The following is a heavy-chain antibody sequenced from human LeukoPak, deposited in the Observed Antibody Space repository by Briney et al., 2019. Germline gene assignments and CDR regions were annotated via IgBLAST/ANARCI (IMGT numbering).Heavy chain of an antibody. CDR1: GLTFSNYA. D-gene: IGHD3-22*01. Sequence: LPGGSLRLSCAASGLTFSNYAMSWVRQAPGKGLDWVSAISGTGGTTYYADSVKGRFTISRDNSKNTLYLQMNSLRAEDTAVYYCAGGPSYYYDSRWFDPWGQGTLVTVSS. CDR2: ISGTGGTT. J-gene: IGHJ5*02. CDR3: AGGPSYYYDSRWFDP. V-gene: IGHV3-23*01.